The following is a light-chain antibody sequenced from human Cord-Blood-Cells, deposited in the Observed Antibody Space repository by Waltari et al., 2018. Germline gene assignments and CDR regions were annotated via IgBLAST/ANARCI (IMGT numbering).Light chain of an antibody. J-gene: IGKJ2*01. Sequence: AIRMTQSPSSFSASTGARVTITCRASQGISSYLAWYQQKPGKAPKLLIYAASTLQSGVPSRFSGSGSVTDFTLTISCLQSEDFATYYCQQYYSYPYTFGQGTKLEIK. CDR1: QGISSY. CDR3: QQYYSYPYT. V-gene: IGKV1-8*01. CDR2: AAS.